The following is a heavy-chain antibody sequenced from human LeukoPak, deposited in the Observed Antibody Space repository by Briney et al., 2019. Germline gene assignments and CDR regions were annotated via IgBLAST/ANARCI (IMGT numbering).Heavy chain of an antibody. CDR2: VYHSGIT. CDR1: GGFISSGGYY. J-gene: IGHJ3*01. V-gene: IGHV4-39*01. CDR3: GKNPPNYYESCGRMGDFDV. Sequence: SETLSLTCVVSGGFISSGGYYWGWIRHPPEKGLEWIGCVYHSGITYYNTSLKSRVTISVDKSKNQLSLELTSVTAADTSVYYSGKNPPNYYESCGRMGDFDVWGEGRKVTVSS. D-gene: IGHD3-22*01.